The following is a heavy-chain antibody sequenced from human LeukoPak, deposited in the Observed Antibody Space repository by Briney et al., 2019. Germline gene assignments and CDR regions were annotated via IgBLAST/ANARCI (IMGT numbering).Heavy chain of an antibody. CDR2: IKQDGSEK. J-gene: IGHJ5*02. Sequence: GGSLRLSCAASGFTFSSYWMSWVRQAPGKGLEWVANIKQDGSEKYYVDSVKGRFTISRDNAKNSLYLQMNSLRAEDTAVYYCASVGVVAASPNWFDPWGQGTLVTVSS. CDR3: ASVGVVAASPNWFDP. D-gene: IGHD2-15*01. V-gene: IGHV3-7*01. CDR1: GFTFSSYW.